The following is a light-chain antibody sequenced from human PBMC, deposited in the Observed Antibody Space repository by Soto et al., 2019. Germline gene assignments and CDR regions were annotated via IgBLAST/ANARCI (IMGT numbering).Light chain of an antibody. J-gene: IGKJ4*01. V-gene: IGKV3-11*01. CDR1: QIIYTS. CDR3: QQRSAWPLT. CDR2: EAS. Sequence: EIVLTQSPATLSLSPGDRATLSCRASQIIYTSLAWYQHKPGQAPRLLIYEASIRATGLPARFSGSGSGTDFTLTISGLDPEDFAVYYCQQRSAWPLTFGGGTKVEIK.